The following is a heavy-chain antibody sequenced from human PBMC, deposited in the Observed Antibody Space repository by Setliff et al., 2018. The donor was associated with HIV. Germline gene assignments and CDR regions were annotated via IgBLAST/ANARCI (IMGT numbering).Heavy chain of an antibody. V-gene: IGHV4-61*02. CDR3: ARESGIVGAQGFDY. D-gene: IGHD1-26*01. CDR2: IYISGST. J-gene: IGHJ4*02. Sequence: SETLSLTCTVSGGSISSGNYYWSWFRQPAGKELEWIGLIYISGSTIYNPSLKSRVTITINTSKRQFSLNLSSVTAADSAMYYCARESGIVGAQGFDYWSQGTLVTVSS. CDR1: GGSISSGNYY.